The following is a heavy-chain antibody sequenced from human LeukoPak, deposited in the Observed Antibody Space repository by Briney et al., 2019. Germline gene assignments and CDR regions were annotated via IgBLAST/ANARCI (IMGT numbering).Heavy chain of an antibody. CDR3: ARMVRATGLYYYYGMDV. J-gene: IGHJ6*02. V-gene: IGHV4-39*01. CDR2: IYYSGST. D-gene: IGHD1-1*01. CDR1: GGSISSSSYY. Sequence: PSETLSLTCTVSGGSISSSSYYWGWIRQPPGKGLEWIGSIYYSGSTYYNPSLKSRVTISVDTSKNQFSLKLSSVTAADTAVYYCARMVRATGLYYYYGMDVWGQGTTVTVSS.